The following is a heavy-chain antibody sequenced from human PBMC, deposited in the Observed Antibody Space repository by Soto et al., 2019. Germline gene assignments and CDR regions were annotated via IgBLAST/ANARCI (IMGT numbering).Heavy chain of an antibody. CDR2: INHSGST. Sequence: QVQLQQWGAGLLKPSETLSLTCAVYGGSFRGYYWSWIRQPPGKGLEWIGEINHSGSTNYNPSLKSRVTISVDTSKNQCSLKLNSVTAADTAVYYCARALGYTYGHLPIDYWGQGTLVTVSS. J-gene: IGHJ4*02. CDR1: GGSFRGYY. V-gene: IGHV4-34*01. CDR3: ARALGYTYGHLPIDY. D-gene: IGHD5-18*01.